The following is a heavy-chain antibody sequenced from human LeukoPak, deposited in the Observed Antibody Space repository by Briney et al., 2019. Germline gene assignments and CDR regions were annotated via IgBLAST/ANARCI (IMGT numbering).Heavy chain of an antibody. J-gene: IGHJ5*02. CDR1: GYTFTDSW. V-gene: IGHV5-51*06. CDR2: IHPADSDS. CDR3: VKGWRGSLYDPADH. D-gene: IGHD2-8*01. Sequence: GDSLKISCKASGYTFTDSWIGWVRQKSGKGLEWVAVIHPADSDSRYSPSFQGQVFISVDRSMNTAYLQWSSLKASDSAVYYCVKGWRGSLYDPADHWGQGTLVTVSP.